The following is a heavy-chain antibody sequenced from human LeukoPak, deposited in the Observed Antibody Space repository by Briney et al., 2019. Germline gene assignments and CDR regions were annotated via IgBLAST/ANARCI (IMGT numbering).Heavy chain of an antibody. V-gene: IGHV4-39*01. Sequence: SETLSLTCAVSGGSISADSYFWDWIRQPPGKGLEWIGSIDYERSAYYNPSPRRRGTMSVDTSENQFSLRMTSVTTADTAVYYCAKTRGRGRVDPGTSGYINYWGQGILVSVSS. CDR2: IDYERSA. CDR3: AKTRGRGRVDPGTSGYINY. D-gene: IGHD5-12*01. J-gene: IGHJ4*02. CDR1: GGSISADSYF.